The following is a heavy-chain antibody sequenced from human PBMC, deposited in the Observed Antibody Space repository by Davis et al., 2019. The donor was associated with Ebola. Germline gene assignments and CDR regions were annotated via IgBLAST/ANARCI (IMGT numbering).Heavy chain of an antibody. CDR2: INPKSGGT. CDR3: ARAAFGGVNDAFDI. Sequence: AASVQVSCKASGYTFTSFYMHWVRQAPGQGLEWMGRINPKSGGTNYAQKFQGRVTMTRDTSINTAYMELSRLRSDDSVVYYCARAAFGGVNDAFDIWGQGTMVTVSS. V-gene: IGHV1-2*05. J-gene: IGHJ3*02. D-gene: IGHD3-16*01. CDR1: GYTFTSFY.